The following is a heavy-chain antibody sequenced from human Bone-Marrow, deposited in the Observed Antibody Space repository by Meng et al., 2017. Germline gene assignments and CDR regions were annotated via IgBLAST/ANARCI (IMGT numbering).Heavy chain of an antibody. CDR3: ARGVAASDY. D-gene: IGHD6-13*01. Sequence: EVQLVESGGGLVQPGGSLRLSCAASGFTVTSYYMSWVRQAPGKGLEWVSVIYSGGSTYYADSVKGRFTIARDNSKNTLYLQMNGLRAEDTALYYCARGVAASDYWGQGTLVTVSS. CDR2: IYSGGST. V-gene: IGHV3-66*01. CDR1: GFTVTSYY. J-gene: IGHJ4*02.